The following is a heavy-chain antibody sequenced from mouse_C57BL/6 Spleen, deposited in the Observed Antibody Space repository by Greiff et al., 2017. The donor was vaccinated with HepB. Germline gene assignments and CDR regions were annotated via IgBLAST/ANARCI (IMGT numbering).Heavy chain of an antibody. Sequence: EVQLQESGGGLVKPGGSLKLSCAASGFTFSSYAMSWVRQTPEKRLEWVATISDGGSYTYYPDNVKGRFTISRDNAKNNLYLQMSHLKSEDTAMYYCAREGGLRLQAWFAYWGQGTLVTVSA. V-gene: IGHV5-4*01. CDR1: GFTFSSYA. D-gene: IGHD3-2*02. CDR3: AREGGLRLQAWFAY. J-gene: IGHJ3*01. CDR2: ISDGGSYT.